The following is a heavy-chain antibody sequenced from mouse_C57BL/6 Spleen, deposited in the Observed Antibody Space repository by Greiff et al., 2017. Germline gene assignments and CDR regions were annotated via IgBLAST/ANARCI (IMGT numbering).Heavy chain of an antibody. V-gene: IGHV1-52*01. CDR3: AREGHYGSSSYYFDY. CDR1: GYTFTSYW. J-gene: IGHJ2*01. Sequence: QVQLQQPGAELVRPGSSVKLSCKASGYTFTSYWMHWVKQRPIQGLEWIGNIDPSDSETHYNQKFKDKATLTVDKSSSTAYMQLSSLTSEDSAVYYCAREGHYGSSSYYFDYWCQGTTLTVSS. D-gene: IGHD1-1*01. CDR2: IDPSDSET.